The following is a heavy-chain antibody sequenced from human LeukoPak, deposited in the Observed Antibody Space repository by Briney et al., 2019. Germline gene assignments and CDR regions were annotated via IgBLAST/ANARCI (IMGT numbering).Heavy chain of an antibody. J-gene: IGHJ5*02. CDR2: IRSKANSYAT. Sequence: PGGSLRLSCAASGFTFSDYAMSWVRQASGKGLEWVGRIRSKANSYATAYAASVNGRFTISRDDSKNTAYLQMNSLKTEDTAVYYCTSLSVAAAPWGQGTLVTVSS. D-gene: IGHD6-13*01. CDR3: TSLSVAAAP. V-gene: IGHV3-73*01. CDR1: GFTFSDYA.